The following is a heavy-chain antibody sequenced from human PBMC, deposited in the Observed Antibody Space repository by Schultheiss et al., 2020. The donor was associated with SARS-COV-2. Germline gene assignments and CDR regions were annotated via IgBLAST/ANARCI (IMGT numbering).Heavy chain of an antibody. CDR2: ISYDGSNK. D-gene: IGHD2-15*01. V-gene: IGHV3-30*18. J-gene: IGHJ6*02. Sequence: GGSLRLSCAASGFTFSGYGMHWVRQAPGKGLEWVAVISYDGSNKYYADSVKGRFTISRDNSKNTLYLQMNSLRAEDTAVYYCAKDRIVVVVAAKTASRGYYYYGMDVWGQGTTVTVSS. CDR1: GFTFSGYG. CDR3: AKDRIVVVVAAKTASRGYYYYGMDV.